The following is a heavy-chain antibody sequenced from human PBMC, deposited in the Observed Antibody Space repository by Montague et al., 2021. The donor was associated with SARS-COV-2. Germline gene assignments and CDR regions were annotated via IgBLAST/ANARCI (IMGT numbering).Heavy chain of an antibody. D-gene: IGHD6-13*01. Sequence: SETLSLTCTVSGGSISSYSWTWIRQPPGKGLEWIGYIYNSGSTNYNPSLTSRVAISVDTSKNQFSLKLSSVAAADTAVYYCARVGRGSSWYEVAFDIWGQGTMVPVSS. V-gene: IGHV4-59*01. CDR1: GGSISSYS. CDR2: IYNSGST. CDR3: ARVGRGSSWYEVAFDI. J-gene: IGHJ3*02.